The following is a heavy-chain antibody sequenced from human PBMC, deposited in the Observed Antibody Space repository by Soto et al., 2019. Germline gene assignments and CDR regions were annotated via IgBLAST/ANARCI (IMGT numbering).Heavy chain of an antibody. CDR3: ARNPPIVVVVAATPAWFDP. CDR2: IYYSGST. Sequence: SETLSLTCTVSGGSISSSSYYWGWIRQPPGKGLEWIGSIYYSGSTYYNPSLKSRVTISVDTSKNQFSLKLSSVIAADTAVYYCARNPPIVVVVAATPAWFDPWGQGTLVTVSS. V-gene: IGHV4-39*01. D-gene: IGHD2-15*01. CDR1: GGSISSSSYY. J-gene: IGHJ5*02.